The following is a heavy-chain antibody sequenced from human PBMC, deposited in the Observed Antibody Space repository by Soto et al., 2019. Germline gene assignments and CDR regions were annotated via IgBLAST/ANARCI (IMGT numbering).Heavy chain of an antibody. J-gene: IGHJ5*02. Sequence: GGSLRLSCAASGFTFSSYSMNWVRQAPGKGLEWVSYISSSSSTIYSADSVKGRFTISRDNAKNSLYLQMNSLRDEDTAVYYCASSPRIAAAKIWFDPWGQGTLVTVSS. CDR3: ASSPRIAAAKIWFDP. D-gene: IGHD6-13*01. V-gene: IGHV3-48*02. CDR1: GFTFSSYS. CDR2: ISSSSSTI.